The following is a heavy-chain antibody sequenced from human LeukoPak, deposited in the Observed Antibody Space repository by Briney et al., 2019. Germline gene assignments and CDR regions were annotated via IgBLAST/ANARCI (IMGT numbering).Heavy chain of an antibody. D-gene: IGHD3-22*01. J-gene: IGHJ3*02. CDR3: ARGDYDDSSGNFNDAFDI. V-gene: IGHV3-30*07. Sequence: QPGGSLRLSCAASGLTFSSFAMHWVRQAPGKGLECVAVISSDGRDKYNADSVKGRFTISRDNAKNSLYLQMNSLRAEDTAVYYCARGDYDDSSGNFNDAFDIWGQGTMVTV. CDR1: GLTFSSFA. CDR2: ISSDGRDK.